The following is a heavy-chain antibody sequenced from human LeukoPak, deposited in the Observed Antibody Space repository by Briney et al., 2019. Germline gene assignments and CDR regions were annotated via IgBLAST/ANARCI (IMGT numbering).Heavy chain of an antibody. J-gene: IGHJ6*03. CDR1: GGSISSSSYY. V-gene: IGHV4-39*07. CDR3: ARSDYGDYYYYYYMDV. CDR2: IYYSGST. D-gene: IGHD4-17*01. Sequence: SETLSLTCTVSGGSISSSSYYWGWIRQPPGKGLEWIGSIYYSGSTYYNPSLKSRVTISVDTSKNQFSLKLSSVTAADTAVYYCARSDYGDYYYYYYMDVWGKGTTVTVSS.